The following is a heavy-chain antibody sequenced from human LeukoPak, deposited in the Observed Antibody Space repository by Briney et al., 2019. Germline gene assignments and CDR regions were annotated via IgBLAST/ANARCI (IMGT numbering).Heavy chain of an antibody. V-gene: IGHV3-21*04. J-gene: IGHJ4*02. Sequence: PGGSLRLSCAASGFTFSSYSMNWVRQAPGKGLEWVSSISSSSSYIYYADSVKGRLTISRDNAKNTLYLQMNSLRAEDTAVYYCAKGKHGLFDYWGQGTLVTVSS. D-gene: IGHD6-25*01. CDR2: ISSSSSYI. CDR3: AKGKHGLFDY. CDR1: GFTFSSYS.